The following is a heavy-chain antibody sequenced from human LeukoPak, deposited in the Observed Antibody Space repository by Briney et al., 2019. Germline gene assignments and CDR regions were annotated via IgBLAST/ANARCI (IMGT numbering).Heavy chain of an antibody. V-gene: IGHV4-59*12. D-gene: IGHD3-10*01. CDR2: ISDIGSI. J-gene: IGHJ4*02. Sequence: SETLSLTCTVSGGSISSYYWSWIRQPPGKGLEWIAYISDIGSINYNPSLKSRVTISVDTSKNQFSLKLSSVTAADTAVYYCARGGVLLWFGELLSLSPNFDYWGQGTLVTVSS. CDR1: GGSISSYY. CDR3: ARGGVLLWFGELLSLSPNFDY.